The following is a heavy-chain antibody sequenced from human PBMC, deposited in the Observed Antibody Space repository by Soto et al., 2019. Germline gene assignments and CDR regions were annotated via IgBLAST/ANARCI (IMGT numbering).Heavy chain of an antibody. J-gene: IGHJ6*02. D-gene: IGHD2-21*02. CDR2: INHSGST. V-gene: IGHV4-34*01. CDR1: GGSFSGYY. Sequence: LSLTCAVYGGSFSGYYWSWIRQPPGKGLEWIGEINHSGSTNYNPSLKSRVTISVDTSKNQFSLKLSSVTAAATAVYYCARHSRADCGDSFYYYGMDVWGQGTTVTVSS. CDR3: ARHSRADCGDSFYYYGMDV.